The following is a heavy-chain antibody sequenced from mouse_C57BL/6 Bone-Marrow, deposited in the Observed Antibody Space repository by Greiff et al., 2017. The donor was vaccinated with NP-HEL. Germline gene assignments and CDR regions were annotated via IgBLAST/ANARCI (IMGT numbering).Heavy chain of an antibody. V-gene: IGHV1-52*01. CDR1: GYTFTSYW. Sequence: VKLLQPGAELVRPGSSVKLSCKASGYTFTSYWMHWVKQRPIQGLEWIGDIDPSDSETHYNQKFKDKATLTVDKSSSTAYMQLSSLTSEDSAVYYCARDSSGYVYAMDYWGQGTSVTVSS. J-gene: IGHJ4*01. D-gene: IGHD3-2*02. CDR2: IDPSDSET. CDR3: ARDSSGYVYAMDY.